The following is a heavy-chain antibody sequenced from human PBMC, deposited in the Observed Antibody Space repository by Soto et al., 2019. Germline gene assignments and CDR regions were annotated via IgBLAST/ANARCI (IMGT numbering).Heavy chain of an antibody. J-gene: IGHJ6*02. D-gene: IGHD3-10*01. CDR1: GFTFSRYD. Sequence: EVDLLVSGGGLVQLGGSLRLSCAASGFTFSRYDMSWVRQAPGKGLEWVSLISGSGTSTDYADSVRGRVTTSRDNSKNKLYLQMNSLRAEDTAVYYCAKAGRCVKYSDYGMDVWGRGTTVSVSS. V-gene: IGHV3-23*01. CDR2: ISGSGTST. CDR3: AKAGRCVKYSDYGMDV.